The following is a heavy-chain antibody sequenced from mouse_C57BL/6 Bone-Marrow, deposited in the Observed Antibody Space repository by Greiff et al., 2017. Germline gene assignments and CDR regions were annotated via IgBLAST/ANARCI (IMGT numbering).Heavy chain of an antibody. CDR1: GYTFTSYG. CDR3: ARSPGSSPYWYFDV. CDR2: IYPRSGNN. Sequence: QVQLQQSGAELARPGASVKLSCKASGYTFTSYGISWVKQRTGQGLEWIGEIYPRSGNNYYNEKFKGKATLTADKSSSTAYMELRSLTSEDSAVYFCARSPGSSPYWYFDVWGTGTTVTVSS. J-gene: IGHJ1*03. V-gene: IGHV1-81*01. D-gene: IGHD1-1*01.